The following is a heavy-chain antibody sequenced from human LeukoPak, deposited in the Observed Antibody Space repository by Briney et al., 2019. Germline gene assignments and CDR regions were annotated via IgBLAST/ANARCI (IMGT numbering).Heavy chain of an antibody. V-gene: IGHV3-66*01. CDR3: MRVRYSRSWFPVPNFDC. Sequence: PGGSLRLSCAASGFTFSSYAMSWVRQAPGKGLEWVSVIYTSGDTYYADSVKGRCTISRDSSKNTLYLQMNTLRTEDPAVYYCMRVRYSRSWFPVPNFDCSGQGDLFTVSS. J-gene: IGHJ4*02. D-gene: IGHD5-12*01. CDR1: GFTFSSYA. CDR2: IYTSGDT.